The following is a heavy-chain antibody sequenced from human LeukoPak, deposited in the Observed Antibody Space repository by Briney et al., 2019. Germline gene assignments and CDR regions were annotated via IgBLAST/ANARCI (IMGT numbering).Heavy chain of an antibody. D-gene: IGHD4-17*01. CDR1: GFTFSSYS. V-gene: IGHV3-21*01. J-gene: IGHJ3*02. CDR2: ISSSYI. Sequence: GGSLRLSCAASGFTFSSYSMNWVRQAPGKGLEWVSSISSSYIYYEDSVKGRFTISRDNAKNSLYLQMNSLRAEDTAVYYCARDSAVTSAFDIWGQGTMVTVSS. CDR3: ARDSAVTSAFDI.